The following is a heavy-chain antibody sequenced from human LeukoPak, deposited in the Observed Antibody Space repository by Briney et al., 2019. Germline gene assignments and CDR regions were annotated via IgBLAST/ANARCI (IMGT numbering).Heavy chain of an antibody. Sequence: SETLSLTCTVSGDSISGSNYHWGWIRQPPGKGLEWLGTVHHTGRAFYNPSLRGRTTVSVDTSKNQFSLKPTSVTAADTAVYYCAREPDAWGQGTLVTVSS. CDR3: AREPDA. V-gene: IGHV4-39*07. CDR1: GDSISGSNYH. J-gene: IGHJ5*02. CDR2: VHHTGRA.